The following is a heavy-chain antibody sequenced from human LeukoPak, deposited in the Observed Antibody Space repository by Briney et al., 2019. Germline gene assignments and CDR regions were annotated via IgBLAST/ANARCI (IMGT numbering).Heavy chain of an antibody. CDR2: MNPNSGNT. D-gene: IGHD2-2*01. CDR1: GYTFTSYD. J-gene: IGHJ4*02. CDR3: ATDSRLGYCSSTSCYYFDY. Sequence: GASVKVSCKASGYTFTSYDINWVRQATGQGLEWMGWMNPNSGNTGYAQKFQGRVTMTRNTSISTAYMELSSLRSEDTAVYYCATDSRLGYCSSTSCYYFDYWGQGTLVTVSS. V-gene: IGHV1-8*01.